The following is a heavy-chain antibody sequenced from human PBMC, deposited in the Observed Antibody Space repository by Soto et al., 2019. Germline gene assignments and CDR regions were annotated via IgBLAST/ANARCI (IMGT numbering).Heavy chain of an antibody. Sequence: QVPLVESGGGLVKPGGSLRLSCAASGFTFSDYYMSWIRQAPGKGLEWVSYISSSSSYTNYADSVKGRFTISRDNAKNSLYLQMNSLRAEDTAVYYCARDSDTAMVFDYWGQGTLVTVSS. D-gene: IGHD5-18*01. J-gene: IGHJ4*02. CDR3: ARDSDTAMVFDY. V-gene: IGHV3-11*05. CDR1: GFTFSDYY. CDR2: ISSSSSYT.